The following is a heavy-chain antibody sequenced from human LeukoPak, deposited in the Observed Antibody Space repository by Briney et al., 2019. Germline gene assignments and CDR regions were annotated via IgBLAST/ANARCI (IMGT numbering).Heavy chain of an antibody. CDR2: IDTSTGDT. CDR3: ASDAFCDGGSGSVQRVAS. V-gene: IGHV1-2*02. J-gene: IGHJ5*02. Sequence: ASVKVSCKASGYTFTAYYLHWVRQAPGQGRAWMGWIDTSTGDTKYAQRLQGRVTITRDTSFATVYMELRSLISDDTAVYYCASDAFCDGGSGSVQRVASWGPGTLVIVSS. D-gene: IGHD3-16*01. CDR1: GYTFTAYY.